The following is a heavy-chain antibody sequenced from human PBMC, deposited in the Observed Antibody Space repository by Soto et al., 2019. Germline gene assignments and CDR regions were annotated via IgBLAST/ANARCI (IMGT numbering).Heavy chain of an antibody. Sequence: PGGPLRHSCAASWLTCSNAWVSCVRQAPGKGLEWVGRVKSKTDSETTNYAAPVKGRFTISRDDSENTLYLQMNSLKTEDTAVYSCTTNLGQSSLGLGSCGQGTLVTVSS. D-gene: IGHD3-16*01. CDR2: VKSKTDSETT. V-gene: IGHV3-15*01. CDR1: WLTCSNAW. CDR3: TTNLGQSSLGLGS. J-gene: IGHJ5*02.